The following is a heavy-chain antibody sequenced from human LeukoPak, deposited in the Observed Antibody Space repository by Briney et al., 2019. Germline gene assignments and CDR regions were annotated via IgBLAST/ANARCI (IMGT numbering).Heavy chain of an antibody. J-gene: IGHJ6*03. V-gene: IGHV3-30*18. CDR1: GFTFSSYG. Sequence: GGSLRLSCAASGFTFSSYGMHWVRQAPGKGLEWVAVISYDGSNKYYADSVKGRFTISRDNSKNMLYLQMNSLRAEDTTVCYCAKADYYYYMDVWGKGTTVTVSS. CDR2: ISYDGSNK. CDR3: AKADYYYYMDV.